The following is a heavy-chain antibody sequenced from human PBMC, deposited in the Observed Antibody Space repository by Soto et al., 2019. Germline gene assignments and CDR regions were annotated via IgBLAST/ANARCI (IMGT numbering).Heavy chain of an antibody. Sequence: QVQLVESGGGVVQPGRSLRLSCAASGFTFSTYAMYWVRQAPGTGLEWVAVISYDGNNKYYADSVKGRFTISRDNSKNTLYLQMNSLRAEDKAVYYCARAGCDGGTCYTLVGPRYGMDFWGQGTPVTVSS. CDR1: GFTFSTYA. CDR2: ISYDGNNK. D-gene: IGHD2-15*01. J-gene: IGHJ6*02. CDR3: ARAGCDGGTCYTLVGPRYGMDF. V-gene: IGHV3-30-3*01.